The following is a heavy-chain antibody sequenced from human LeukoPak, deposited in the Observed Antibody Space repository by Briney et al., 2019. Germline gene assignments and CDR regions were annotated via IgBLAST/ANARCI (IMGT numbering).Heavy chain of an antibody. V-gene: IGHV1-8*01. D-gene: IGHD3-3*01. CDR3: AIGLRFLEWPAG. J-gene: IGHJ4*02. Sequence: GASVKVSCKASGYPSTSYDINWVRQATGQGLEWMGWMNPNSGNTGYAQKFQGRVTMTRNTSISTAYMELSSLRSEDTAVYYCAIGLRFLEWPAGWGQGTLVTVSS. CDR2: MNPNSGNT. CDR1: GYPSTSYD.